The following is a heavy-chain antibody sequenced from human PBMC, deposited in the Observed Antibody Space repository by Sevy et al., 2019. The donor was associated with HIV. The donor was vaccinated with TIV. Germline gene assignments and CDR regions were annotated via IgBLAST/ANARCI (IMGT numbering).Heavy chain of an antibody. CDR3: ARDQGSVASNWDSVAPADYGMDV. V-gene: IGHV6-1*01. CDR2: TYYRSKWFN. CDR1: GDSVSSNTAA. Sequence: SQTLSLTCAISGDSVSSNTAAWNWIRQSPSRGLEWLGRTYYRSKWFNDYAVTVISRISVKPETSKNLFSLQLNSVTPEDTSMYYWARDQGSVASNWDSVAPADYGMDVWGQGTTVNVSS. J-gene: IGHJ6*02. D-gene: IGHD2-2*01.